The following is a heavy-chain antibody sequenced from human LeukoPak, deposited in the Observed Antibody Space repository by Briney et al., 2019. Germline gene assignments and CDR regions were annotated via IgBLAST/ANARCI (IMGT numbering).Heavy chain of an antibody. Sequence: GGSLRLSCAASGSTLSNYGMHWVRQAPGKGLEWEAAILYDGNNKNYADSVKGRFTISRDNAKNTFYLQMNSLPAEATPVYYCARAHRPEIQSYYIDIWGEGTTVAVSS. J-gene: IGHJ6*03. CDR2: ILYDGNNK. CDR3: ARAHRPEIQSYYIDI. CDR1: GSTLSNYG. D-gene: IGHD1-14*01. V-gene: IGHV3-33*01.